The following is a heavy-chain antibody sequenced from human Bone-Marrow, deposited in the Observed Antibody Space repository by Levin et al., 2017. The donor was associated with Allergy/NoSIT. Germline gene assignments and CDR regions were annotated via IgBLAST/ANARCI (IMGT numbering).Heavy chain of an antibody. Sequence: GESLKISCKASGYNFSSHDINWLRQAAGQGPEWMGWMNPNSGHRGHARKFQDRLYLTRDTSINTAYMELSSLRYEDTAVYFCARGRDIWSGPPNYGWDVWGQGTTVTVS. V-gene: IGHV1-8*01. D-gene: IGHD3-3*01. J-gene: IGHJ6*02. CDR3: ARGRDIWSGPPNYGWDV. CDR1: GYNFSSHD. CDR2: MNPNSGHR.